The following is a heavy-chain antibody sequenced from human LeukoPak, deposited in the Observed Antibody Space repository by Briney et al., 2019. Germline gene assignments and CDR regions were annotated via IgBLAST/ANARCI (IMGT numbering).Heavy chain of an antibody. J-gene: IGHJ6*02. CDR2: INHSGST. D-gene: IGHD3-3*01. V-gene: IGHV4-34*01. CDR3: ASTPRITIFGVVIGYYYYGMDV. Sequence: PSETLSLTCAVYGGSLSGYYWNWIRQPPGKGLEWIGEINHSGSTNYNPSLKSRVTISVDTSKNQFSLKLSSVTAADTAVYYCASTPRITIFGVVIGYYYYGMDVWGQGTTVTVSS. CDR1: GGSLSGYY.